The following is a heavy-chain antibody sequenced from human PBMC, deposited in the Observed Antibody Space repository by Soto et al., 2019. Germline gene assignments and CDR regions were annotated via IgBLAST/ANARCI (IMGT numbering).Heavy chain of an antibody. CDR3: ARQAAGTGNLNYYYYYYMDV. J-gene: IGHJ6*03. D-gene: IGHD6-13*01. V-gene: IGHV4-39*01. CDR2: IYYSGST. Sequence: SETLSLTCTVSGGSISSSSYYWGWIRQPPGKGLEWIGSIYYSGSTYYNPSLKSRVTISVDTSKNQFSLKLSSVTAADTAVYYCARQAAGTGNLNYYYYYYMDVWGKGTTVTVSS. CDR1: GGSISSSSYY.